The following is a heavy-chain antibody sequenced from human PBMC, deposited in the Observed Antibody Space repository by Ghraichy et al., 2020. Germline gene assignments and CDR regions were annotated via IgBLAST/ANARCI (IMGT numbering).Heavy chain of an antibody. CDR2: IKRDGSEK. D-gene: IGHD6-19*01. J-gene: IGHJ4*02. CDR1: GFTFSSYW. Sequence: GGSLRLSCAASGFTFSSYWMSWVRQAPGKGLEWVANIKRDGSEKYYVDSVRGRFTISRDNAKNSLYLQMNSLRAEDTAVFYCVRGEDTSGWYGLDWGQGTLVTVSS. CDR3: VRGEDTSGWYGLD. V-gene: IGHV3-7*01.